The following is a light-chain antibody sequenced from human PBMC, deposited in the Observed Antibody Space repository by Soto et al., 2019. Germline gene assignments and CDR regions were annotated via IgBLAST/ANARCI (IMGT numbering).Light chain of an antibody. Sequence: ALQLTQSPSPLSASVGDRVTITCRASQDIRGALAWYQQKPGKPPKLLIFDVSSLQSGVPSRFSGSGSGTDFTLTISSLQPEDFATYYCQQFNTYPITFGQGTRLEIK. CDR3: QQFNTYPIT. J-gene: IGKJ5*01. V-gene: IGKV1-13*02. CDR1: QDIRGA. CDR2: DVS.